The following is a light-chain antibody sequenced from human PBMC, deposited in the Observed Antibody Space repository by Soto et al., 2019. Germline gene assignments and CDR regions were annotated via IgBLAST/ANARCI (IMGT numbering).Light chain of an antibody. CDR3: QQRSRGVT. J-gene: IGKJ1*01. CDR1: QSVSSN. V-gene: IGKV3-11*01. CDR2: GAS. Sequence: EIVMTQSPATLSVSPGERATLSCRASQSVSSNLAWYQQKPGQAPRLLIYGASNRATGIPARFSGSGSGTDFTLTISSLEPEDFAVYYCQQRSRGVTFGQGTKVDIK.